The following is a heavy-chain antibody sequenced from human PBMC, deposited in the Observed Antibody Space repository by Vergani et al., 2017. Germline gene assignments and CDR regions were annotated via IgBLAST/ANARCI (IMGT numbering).Heavy chain of an antibody. D-gene: IGHD6-19*01. Sequence: QVHLVQSGSELKKPGASVKVSCKASGYPFTVYSINWVRQAPGQGLEWMGWINTNTGNPTYAQGFAGRFVFSLDTSVSTAYLQISGLKAEDSAVYYCARGRQWRLTEYLYGMDVWGQGTTVTVSS. CDR1: GYPFTVYS. CDR3: ARGRQWRLTEYLYGMDV. J-gene: IGHJ6*02. V-gene: IGHV7-4-1*02. CDR2: INTNTGNP.